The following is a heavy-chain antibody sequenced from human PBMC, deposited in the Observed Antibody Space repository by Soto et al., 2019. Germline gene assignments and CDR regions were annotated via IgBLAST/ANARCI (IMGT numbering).Heavy chain of an antibody. Sequence: QVQLQESGPGLVKPSQTLSLTCTVSGGSISSGGYYWSWIRQHPGKGPEWIGYIYYSGSTYYNPSLKSRVTISVDTSKNQFSLKLSSVTAADTAVYYCARGHYGDYEYDYYYYGMDVWGQGTTVTVSS. D-gene: IGHD4-17*01. CDR1: GGSISSGGYY. J-gene: IGHJ6*02. V-gene: IGHV4-31*03. CDR3: ARGHYGDYEYDYYYYGMDV. CDR2: IYYSGST.